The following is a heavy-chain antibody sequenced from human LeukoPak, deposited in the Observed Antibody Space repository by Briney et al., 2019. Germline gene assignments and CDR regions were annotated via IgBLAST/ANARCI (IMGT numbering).Heavy chain of an antibody. Sequence: ASVKVSCKASKYTFTDYYMHWVRQAPGQGLEWMGWINPNSGGTNYAQKFQGRVTMTRDTSISTAYMELSSLRSDDTAMYYCARGYCTTTSCREGHDYWGQGTLVTVSS. CDR3: ARGYCTTTSCREGHDY. D-gene: IGHD2-2*01. V-gene: IGHV1-2*02. J-gene: IGHJ4*02. CDR1: KYTFTDYY. CDR2: INPNSGGT.